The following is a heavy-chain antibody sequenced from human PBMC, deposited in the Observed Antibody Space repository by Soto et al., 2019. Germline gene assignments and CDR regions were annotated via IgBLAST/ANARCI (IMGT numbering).Heavy chain of an antibody. J-gene: IGHJ4*02. D-gene: IGHD3-16*02. Sequence: GGSLRLSCAASGFTFSDFGMHWVRQAPGKGLEWVAFISYDGSNKFHADSVKGRFTISRDNSKNTLYLQMNSLRAEDTAVYYCAKALGELSPESYDYWGQGTLVTVS. CDR1: GFTFSDFG. CDR2: ISYDGSNK. V-gene: IGHV3-30*18. CDR3: AKALGELSPESYDY.